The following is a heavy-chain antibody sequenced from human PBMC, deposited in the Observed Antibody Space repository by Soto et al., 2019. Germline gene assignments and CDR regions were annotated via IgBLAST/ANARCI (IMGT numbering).Heavy chain of an antibody. J-gene: IGHJ3*02. V-gene: IGHV3-53*01. D-gene: IGHD2-21*02. CDR2: IYSGGST. CDR1: GFTVSSNY. Sequence: GGSLRLSCAASGFTVSSNYMSWVRQAPGKGLEWVSVIYSGGSTYYAYSVKGRFTISRDNSKNTLYLQMNSLRAEDTAVYYCARTYCGGDCYPGDAFDIWGQGTMVTVSS. CDR3: ARTYCGGDCYPGDAFDI.